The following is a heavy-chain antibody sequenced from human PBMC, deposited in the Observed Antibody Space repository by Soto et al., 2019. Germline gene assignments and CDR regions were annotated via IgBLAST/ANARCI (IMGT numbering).Heavy chain of an antibody. CDR3: ARRYGSSFDY. V-gene: IGHV4-59*08. Sequence: QVQLQESGPGLVKPSETLSLTCTVSGGSISSYYWSWIRQPPGKGLEWIGYIYYSGSTNYNPSLKNRVPISVATSKNQFSLNLSSMPAAAPAVYYCARRYGSSFDYWGQGTLVTVSS. CDR1: GGSISSYY. D-gene: IGHD1-1*01. J-gene: IGHJ4*02. CDR2: IYYSGST.